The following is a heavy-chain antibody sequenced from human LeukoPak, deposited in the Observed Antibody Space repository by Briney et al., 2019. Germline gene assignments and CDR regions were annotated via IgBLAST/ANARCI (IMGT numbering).Heavy chain of an antibody. J-gene: IGHJ4*02. CDR3: AKEGVTTVTTAFDY. Sequence: GGSLRLSCAASGFTFSSYGMHWVRQAPGKGLEWVAFIRYDGSNKYYADSVKGRFTISRDNSKNTLYLQMNSLRAEDTAVYYCAKEGVTTVTTAFDYWGQGTLVTVSS. D-gene: IGHD4-17*01. V-gene: IGHV3-30*02. CDR2: IRYDGSNK. CDR1: GFTFSSYG.